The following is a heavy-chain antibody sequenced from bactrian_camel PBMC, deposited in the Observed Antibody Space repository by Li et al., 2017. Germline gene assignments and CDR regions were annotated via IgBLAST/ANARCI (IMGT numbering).Heavy chain of an antibody. Sequence: HVQLVESGGGLVQPGGSLRLSCAASGFTLSDIPMKWGRQPPGKGLEWIGVISSGEHVIYWLDSVNGRFTISRDTAQNTLYLQMNSLETEDTGVYYCATGARVSGEFRRGQGTQVTVS. CDR2: ISSGEHVI. V-gene: IGHV3S6*01. J-gene: IGHJ4*01. D-gene: IGHD2*01. CDR3: ATGARVSGEFR. CDR1: GFTLSDIP.